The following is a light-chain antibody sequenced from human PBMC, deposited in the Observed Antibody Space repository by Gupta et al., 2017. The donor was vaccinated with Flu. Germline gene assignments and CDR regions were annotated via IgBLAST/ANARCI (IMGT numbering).Light chain of an antibody. Sequence: IVLTQSPATLSVSPGERATLSCRASQTVSSFLAWYQQKPGQAPRLLIYGASARATGIPARFSGTGSATEFTLTISSLQSEDFAVYYCQQYNNWPLTFGGGTKVEIK. V-gene: IGKV3-15*01. CDR2: GAS. J-gene: IGKJ4*01. CDR3: QQYNNWPLT. CDR1: QTVSSF.